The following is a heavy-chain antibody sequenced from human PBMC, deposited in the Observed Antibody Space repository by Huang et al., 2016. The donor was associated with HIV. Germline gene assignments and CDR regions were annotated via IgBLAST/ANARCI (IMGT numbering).Heavy chain of an antibody. V-gene: IGHV4-34*01. CDR2: ITQSGRT. Sequence: QVRLDQWGAGLLKPSETLTLTCEVYGDSLSGFFWSWIRQSPGRGLEWIGEITQSGRTNYNPSLKSRVTIAIDTSKKQFSLKLKSVTADDTSTYYWARGRGTSWSFFDTWGQGSFVTVSS. CDR3: ARGRGTSWSFFDT. D-gene: IGHD2-2*01. J-gene: IGHJ5*02. CDR1: GDSLSGFF.